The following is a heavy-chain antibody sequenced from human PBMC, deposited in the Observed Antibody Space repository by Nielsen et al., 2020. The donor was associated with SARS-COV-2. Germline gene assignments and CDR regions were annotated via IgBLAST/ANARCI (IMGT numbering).Heavy chain of an antibody. V-gene: IGHV3-49*02. CDR2: IRSKAYGGTT. Sequence: WLRQPPGKGLEWVGFIRSKAYGGTTEYAASVKGRFTISRDDSKSIAYLQMNSLKTEDTAVYYCTRDKYCSSTSCYGEGENYYYYYMDVWGKGTTVTVSS. J-gene: IGHJ6*03. CDR3: TRDKYCSSTSCYGEGENYYYYYMDV. D-gene: IGHD2-2*01.